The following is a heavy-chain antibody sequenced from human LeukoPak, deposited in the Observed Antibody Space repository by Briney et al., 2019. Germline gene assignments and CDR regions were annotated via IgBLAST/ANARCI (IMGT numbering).Heavy chain of an antibody. CDR2: ISSSSSYI. Sequence: TGGSLRLSCAASGFTFSSYEMNWVRQAPGKGLEWVSSISSSSSYIYYADSVKGRFTISRDNAKNSLYLQMNSLRAEDTAVYYCARDTLGEGEDANYAVYYFDYWGQGTVVTVSS. J-gene: IGHJ4*02. V-gene: IGHV3-21*01. D-gene: IGHD4/OR15-4a*01. CDR1: GFTFSSYE. CDR3: ARDTLGEGEDANYAVYYFDY.